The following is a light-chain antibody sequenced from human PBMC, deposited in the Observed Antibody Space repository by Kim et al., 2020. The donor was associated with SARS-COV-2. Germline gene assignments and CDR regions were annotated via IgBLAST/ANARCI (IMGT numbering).Light chain of an antibody. Sequence: QSVLTQPPSASGTPGQRVTITCSGSTSNIGYNVIHWYRQLPGTAPKFLIYNDHQRPSGVPDRFSGSRSGTSGSLVISGLESEDEADYFCAAWDDSLNAVIFGGGTQLTVL. CDR2: NDH. CDR3: AAWDDSLNAVI. J-gene: IGLJ2*01. CDR1: TSNIGYNV. V-gene: IGLV1-44*01.